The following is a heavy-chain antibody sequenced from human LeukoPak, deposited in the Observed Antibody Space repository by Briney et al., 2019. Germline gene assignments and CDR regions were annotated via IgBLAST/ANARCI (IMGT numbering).Heavy chain of an antibody. J-gene: IGHJ5*02. CDR1: GGSISSSSYY. CDR2: IYYSGST. Sequence: SETLSLTCTVSGGSISSSSYYWGWIRQPPGKGLEWIGSIYYSGSTYYNPSLKSRVTISVDTSKNQFSLKLSSVTAADTAVYYCARAGKYNWNDEGSWFDPWGQGTLVTVSS. D-gene: IGHD1-1*01. CDR3: ARAGKYNWNDEGSWFDP. V-gene: IGHV4-39*07.